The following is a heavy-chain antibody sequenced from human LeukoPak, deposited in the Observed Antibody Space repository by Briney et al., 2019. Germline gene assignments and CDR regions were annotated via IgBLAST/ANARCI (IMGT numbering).Heavy chain of an antibody. CDR2: ISYDGSNK. Sequence: PGRSLRLSCAASGLTFSTYAMHWVRQAPGKGLEWVAVISYDGSNKYYADSVKGRFTISRDNSKDTLYLRMNSLRAEDTAVYYCAARDYGGNSGIWGQGTMVTVSS. CDR1: GLTFSTYA. CDR3: AARDYGGNSGI. J-gene: IGHJ3*02. D-gene: IGHD4-23*01. V-gene: IGHV3-30*03.